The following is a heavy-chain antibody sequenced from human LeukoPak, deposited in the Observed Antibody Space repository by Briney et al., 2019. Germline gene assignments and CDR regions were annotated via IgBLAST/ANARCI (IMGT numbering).Heavy chain of an antibody. V-gene: IGHV4-34*01. CDR2: INHSGST. Sequence: PSETLSLTCAVYGGSFSGYYWSWIRQPPGKGLEWIGKINHSGSTNYNPSLKSRVTISVDTSKNQFSLKLSSVTAADTAVYYCARGRLEYSSSSIDYWGQGTLVTVSS. J-gene: IGHJ4*02. CDR1: GGSFSGYY. D-gene: IGHD6-6*01. CDR3: ARGRLEYSSSSIDY.